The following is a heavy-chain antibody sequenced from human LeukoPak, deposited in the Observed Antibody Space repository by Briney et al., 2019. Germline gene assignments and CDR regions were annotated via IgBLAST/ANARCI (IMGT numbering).Heavy chain of an antibody. D-gene: IGHD2-2*01. CDR1: GFTFTIYA. J-gene: IGHJ1*01. Sequence: GGSLRLSCAASGFTFTIYAMTWVRQAPGKGLEWVSAISGTGGRTYYADSVKGRFTISRDYSKNTLYLQMNSLRAEDTAVYYCANFHCSSTSCHLSGYFQHWGQGTLVTVSS. V-gene: IGHV3-23*01. CDR3: ANFHCSSTSCHLSGYFQH. CDR2: ISGTGGRT.